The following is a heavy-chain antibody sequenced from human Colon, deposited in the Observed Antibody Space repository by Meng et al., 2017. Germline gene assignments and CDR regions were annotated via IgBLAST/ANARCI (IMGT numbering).Heavy chain of an antibody. CDR1: GFTVSSNY. J-gene: IGHJ4*02. V-gene: IGHV3-53*04. D-gene: IGHD3-10*01. CDR2: IYGDNST. Sequence: EVHLVESGGGLVQSGGSLRLSCAASGFTVSSNYMSWVRQAPGKGLEWVSLIYGDNSTYYADSVKGRFTISRHNSKNMLYLQMNNLRADDTAVYYCASGVGDYWGQGTLVTVSS. CDR3: ASGVGDY.